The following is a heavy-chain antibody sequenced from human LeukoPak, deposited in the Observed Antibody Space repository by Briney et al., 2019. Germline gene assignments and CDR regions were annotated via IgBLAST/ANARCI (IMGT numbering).Heavy chain of an antibody. CDR1: GYTFTGYY. J-gene: IGHJ4*02. CDR2: FDPEDGET. CDR3: ATDSPNNYSGSYTFDY. V-gene: IGHV1-24*01. D-gene: IGHD1-26*01. Sequence: ASVKVSCKASGYTFTGYYMHWVRQAPGKGLEWMGGFDPEDGETIYAQKFQGRVTMTEDTSTDTAYMELSSLRSEDTAVYYCATDSPNNYSGSYTFDYWGQGTLVTVSS.